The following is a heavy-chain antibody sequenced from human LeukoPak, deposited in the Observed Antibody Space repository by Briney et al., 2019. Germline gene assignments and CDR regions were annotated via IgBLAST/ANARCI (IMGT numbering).Heavy chain of an antibody. CDR1: GFTFSSYS. Sequence: GGSLRLSCAASGFTFSSYSMNWVRQAPGKGLEWVSSISSSSSYIYYADSVKGRFTISRDNAKNSLYLQMNSLRAEDTAVYYCARECHGPGSYCYWGQGTLVTVSS. J-gene: IGHJ4*02. CDR2: ISSSSSYI. V-gene: IGHV3-21*01. CDR3: ARECHGPGSYCY. D-gene: IGHD3-10*01.